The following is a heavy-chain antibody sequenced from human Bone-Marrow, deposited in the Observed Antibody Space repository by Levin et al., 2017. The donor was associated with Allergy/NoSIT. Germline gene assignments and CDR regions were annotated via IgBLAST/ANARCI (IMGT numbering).Heavy chain of an antibody. Sequence: GGSLRLSCVGSGFTFSNYPMHWVRQSPRKGLEWVALLSPDGSTKFYLNSVEGRFTISRDNSNNTLYLQMNSLRVEDTAVYYGVRARSKLGTSGYYRGFQYWGQGTLVTVSS. D-gene: IGHD3-22*01. CDR3: VRARSKLGTSGYYRGFQY. CDR2: LSPDGSTK. CDR1: GFTFSNYP. J-gene: IGHJ1*01. V-gene: IGHV3-30-3*01.